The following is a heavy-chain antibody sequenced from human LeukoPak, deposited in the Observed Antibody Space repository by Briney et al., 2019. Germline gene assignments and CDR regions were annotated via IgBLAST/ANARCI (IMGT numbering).Heavy chain of an antibody. D-gene: IGHD3-10*01. CDR2: IYTSGNT. CDR1: GVSISTYY. CDR3: ARLAGYNAPFDY. J-gene: IGHJ4*02. Sequence: SPSETLSLTCTVSGVSISTYYWSWIRQPAGKGLEWIGHIYTSGNTNYNPSLKSRVTISVDTSKNQFSLILSSVTAADTAVYYCARLAGYNAPFDYWGQGTLVTVSS. V-gene: IGHV4-4*07.